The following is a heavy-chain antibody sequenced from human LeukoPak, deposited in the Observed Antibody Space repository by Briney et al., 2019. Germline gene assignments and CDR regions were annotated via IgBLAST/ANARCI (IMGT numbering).Heavy chain of an antibody. CDR3: AREIGYYDSSGYYGYDY. D-gene: IGHD3-22*01. J-gene: IGHJ4*02. V-gene: IGHV3-23*01. CDR1: GFTFSSYA. CDR2: ISGSGGST. Sequence: GGSLRLSCAASGFTFSSYAMSWVRQAPGKGLEWVSAISGSGGSTYYADSVKGRFTISRDNAKNSLFLQMNSLRAEDMAVYYCAREIGYYDSSGYYGYDYWGQGTLVTVSS.